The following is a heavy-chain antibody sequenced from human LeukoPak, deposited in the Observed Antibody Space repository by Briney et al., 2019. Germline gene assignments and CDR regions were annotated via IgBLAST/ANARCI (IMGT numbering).Heavy chain of an antibody. D-gene: IGHD3-3*01. CDR1: GFSFSSYA. Sequence: PGGSLRLSCAASGFSFSSYAMSWVRQAPGKGLDWVSAISGSGGSTYYADSVKGRFTISRDNSKNTLYLQMNSLRAEDTAVYYCAKGGVVISDAFDIWGQGTMVTVSS. CDR2: ISGSGGST. CDR3: AKGGVVISDAFDI. J-gene: IGHJ3*02. V-gene: IGHV3-23*01.